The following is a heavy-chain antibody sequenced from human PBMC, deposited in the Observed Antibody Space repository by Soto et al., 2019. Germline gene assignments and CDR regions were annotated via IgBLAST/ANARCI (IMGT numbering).Heavy chain of an antibody. V-gene: IGHV4-34*01. J-gene: IGHJ4*02. D-gene: IGHD6-19*01. CDR3: AREGVAGDDY. CDR1: GGCFSGYY. Sequence: QVQLQQWGAGLLKPSETLSRTCAVDGGCFSGYYWSWIRQPPGKGLEWIGEINHSGSTNYNPSLKSRVTISVDTSKNQFSLKLSSVTAADTAVYYCAREGVAGDDYWGQGTLVTVSS. CDR2: INHSGST.